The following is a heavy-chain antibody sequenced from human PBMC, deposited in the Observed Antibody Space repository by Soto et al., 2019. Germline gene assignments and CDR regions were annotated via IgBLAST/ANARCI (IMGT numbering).Heavy chain of an antibody. CDR1: GFTCSSYS. J-gene: IGHJ4*02. Sequence: EVQLVESGGGLVQPGGSLRLSCAASGFTCSSYSMNWVRQAPGKGLEWVSYISSSSSTIYYADSVKGRVTISSDKAKNSLYLQMNSLRAEDTAVYYCARDLNFGLFDYWGQGTVVTVSS. D-gene: IGHD3-10*01. CDR2: ISSSSSTI. V-gene: IGHV3-48*01. CDR3: ARDLNFGLFDY.